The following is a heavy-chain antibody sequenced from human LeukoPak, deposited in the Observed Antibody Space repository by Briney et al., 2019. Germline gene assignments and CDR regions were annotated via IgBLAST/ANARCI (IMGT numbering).Heavy chain of an antibody. Sequence: PSETLSLTCTVSGDSISSSSFYWGWIRQPPGKGLEWIGSIYYSGSTYYNTSLKSRVTISVDTSKNEFSLKLSSVTAADTAVYYCAGHRGYCSSTSCYHFDYWGQGTLVTVSS. V-gene: IGHV4-39*01. CDR3: AGHRGYCSSTSCYHFDY. J-gene: IGHJ4*02. CDR1: GDSISSSSFY. CDR2: IYYSGST. D-gene: IGHD2-2*01.